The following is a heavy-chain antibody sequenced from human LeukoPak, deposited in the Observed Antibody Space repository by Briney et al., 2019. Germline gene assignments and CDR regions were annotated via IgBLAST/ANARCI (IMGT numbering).Heavy chain of an antibody. J-gene: IGHJ6*03. V-gene: IGHV3-30*04. CDR3: ASQGGSSWYRNYYYMDV. CDR1: GFTFSSHP. D-gene: IGHD6-13*01. CDR2: ILYDGSNK. Sequence: GGSLRLSCAASGFTFSSHPMHWVRQAPGKGLEWVGVILYDGSNKYYADSVKGRFTISRDNSKNTLYLQMDILRPEDTAVYYCASQGGSSWYRNYYYMDVWGKGTTVTISS.